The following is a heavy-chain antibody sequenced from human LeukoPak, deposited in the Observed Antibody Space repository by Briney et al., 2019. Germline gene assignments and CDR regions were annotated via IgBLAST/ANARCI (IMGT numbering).Heavy chain of an antibody. CDR1: GFTFSNYW. J-gene: IGHJ4*02. CDR3: AREILAPGKTHDY. Sequence: GGSLRLSCAASGFTFSNYWMHWVRQVPGKGLVWVSRINDDGSATFYADSVKGRFTISRDNAKNTLFLQMNSLSAEDTAVYYCAREILAPGKTHDYWGQGTLVTVSS. V-gene: IGHV3-74*01. CDR2: INDDGSAT.